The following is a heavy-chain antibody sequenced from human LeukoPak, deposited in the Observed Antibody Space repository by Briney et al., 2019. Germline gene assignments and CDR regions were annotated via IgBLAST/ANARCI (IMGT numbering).Heavy chain of an antibody. CDR3: AREGRWTADYGMDV. Sequence: GGSLRLSCAASGFTFSSYSMNWVRQAPGKGLEWVSSISSSSSYIYYADSVKGRFTISRDNAKNSLYLQMNSLRAEDTAVYYCAREGRWTADYGMDVWGQGTTVTVSS. CDR1: GFTFSSYS. V-gene: IGHV3-21*01. D-gene: IGHD4-23*01. J-gene: IGHJ6*02. CDR2: ISSSSSYI.